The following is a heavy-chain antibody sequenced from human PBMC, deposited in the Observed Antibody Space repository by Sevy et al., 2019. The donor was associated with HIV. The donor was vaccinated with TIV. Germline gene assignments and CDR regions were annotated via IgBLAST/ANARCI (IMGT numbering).Heavy chain of an antibody. CDR1: GFTFSSYG. CDR3: ARGGSRIAVAGENDY. J-gene: IGHJ4*02. Sequence: GGSLRLSCAASGFTFSSYGMHWVRQAPGKGLEWVAVIWYDGSNKYYADSMKGRFTISRDNSKNTLYLQMNSLRAEDTAVYYCARGGSRIAVAGENDYWGQGTLVTVSS. D-gene: IGHD6-19*01. CDR2: IWYDGSNK. V-gene: IGHV3-33*01.